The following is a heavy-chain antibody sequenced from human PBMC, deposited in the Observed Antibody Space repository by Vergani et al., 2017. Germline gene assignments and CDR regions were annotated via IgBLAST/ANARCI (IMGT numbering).Heavy chain of an antibody. V-gene: IGHV1-69*13. CDR1: GGTFSSYA. CDR2: IIPIFGTA. Sequence: QVQLVQSGAEVKKPGSSVKVSCKASGGTFSSYAISWVRQAPGQGLEWRGGIIPIFGTANYAKKFQGRVTITSDESTSTAYMELSSLRSEDTAVYYCAIEPRDCSSTSFWGDWYFDLWARGTLVTVSS. J-gene: IGHJ2*01. D-gene: IGHD2-2*01. CDR3: AIEPRDCSSTSFWGDWYFDL.